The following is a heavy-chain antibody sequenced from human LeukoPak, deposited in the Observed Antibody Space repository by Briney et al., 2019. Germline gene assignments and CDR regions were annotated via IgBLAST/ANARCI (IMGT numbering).Heavy chain of an antibody. J-gene: IGHJ4*02. Sequence: SETLSLTCTVSGGPLSSACYLWNWIRQPPGKGLEWIGYIFHSGSTRYNPSLKSRVTISVDTSKNQFSLRLTSVTAADTAVYCCARVSGSSPQPHVDYFVYWGQGTLVTVSS. CDR3: ARVSGSSPQPHVDYFVY. V-gene: IGHV4-61*01. CDR1: GGPLSSACYL. CDR2: IFHSGST. D-gene: IGHD1-26*01.